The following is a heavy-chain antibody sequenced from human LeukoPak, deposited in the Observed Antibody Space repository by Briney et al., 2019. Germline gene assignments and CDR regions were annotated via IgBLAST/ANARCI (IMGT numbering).Heavy chain of an antibody. CDR2: IYTSGST. Sequence: PSETLSFTCTVSGGSTGNYHWNWIRQPAGQGLEWIGRIYTSGSTNYNASLKSRVTMSLDTSKGHFSLNLKSVTAADTAMYYCARDQTTVTKGFDIWGQGAKVTVSS. CDR3: ARDQTTVTKGFDI. D-gene: IGHD4-17*01. J-gene: IGHJ3*02. CDR1: GGSTGNYH. V-gene: IGHV4-4*07.